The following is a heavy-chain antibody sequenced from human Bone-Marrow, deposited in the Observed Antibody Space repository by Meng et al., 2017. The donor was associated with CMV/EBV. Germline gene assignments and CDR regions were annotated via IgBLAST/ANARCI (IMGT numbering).Heavy chain of an antibody. CDR3: ARDSKNRVFLGAPEQGPRFYYGMDV. J-gene: IGHJ6*02. D-gene: IGHD1-26*01. CDR2: INPSGGST. CDR1: GYTFTSYY. V-gene: IGHV1-46*01. Sequence: ASVKVSCKSSGYTFTSYYMHWVRQAPGQGLEWMGIINPSGGSTSYAQKFQGRVTMTRDTATSTVYMELSSLRYEDTAVYYFARDSKNRVFLGAPEQGPRFYYGMDVWGQGNTVTVSS.